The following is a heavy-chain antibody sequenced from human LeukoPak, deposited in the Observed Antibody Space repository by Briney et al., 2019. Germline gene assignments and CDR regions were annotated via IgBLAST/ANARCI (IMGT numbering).Heavy chain of an antibody. CDR2: IKQDGSEK. D-gene: IGHD3-10*01. Sequence: GGSLRLSCSASGFTFSSYWMSWARRAPGKGLEWVANIKQDGSEKYYVDSVKGRFTISRDNAKNSLSLQMNSLRAEDTAVYYCARMDIGLVRDWGQGTLVTVSS. J-gene: IGHJ4*02. CDR3: ARMDIGLVRD. V-gene: IGHV3-7*01. CDR1: GFTFSSYW.